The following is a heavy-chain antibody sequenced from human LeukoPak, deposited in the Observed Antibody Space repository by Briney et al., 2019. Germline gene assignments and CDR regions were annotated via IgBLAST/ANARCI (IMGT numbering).Heavy chain of an antibody. V-gene: IGHV3-66*01. CDR2: IYSGGST. J-gene: IGHJ6*02. CDR3: ARDIVATGSDYYGMDV. CDR1: GFTVSSNY. Sequence: GGSLRLSCAASGFTVSSNYMSWVRQAPGKGLEWVSVIYSGGSTYYADSVKGRFTTSRDNSKNTLYLQMNSLGAEDSAVYYCARDIVATGSDYYGMDVWGQGTTVTVSS. D-gene: IGHD5-12*01.